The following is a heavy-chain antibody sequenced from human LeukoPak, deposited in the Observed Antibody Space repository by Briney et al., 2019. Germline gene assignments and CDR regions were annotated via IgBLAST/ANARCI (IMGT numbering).Heavy chain of an antibody. CDR1: GFTFSGYG. J-gene: IGHJ3*02. CDR3: AKGYSGSWSYPLDAFDI. Sequence: GGSLRLSCAASGFTFSGYGMHWVRQAPGKELEWVAFIRYDGTNKYYADSVKGRFTISRDNSKNTLYLQMNSLRAEDTALYYCAKGYSGSWSYPLDAFDIWGQGTMVTVSS. V-gene: IGHV3-30*02. D-gene: IGHD6-13*01. CDR2: IRYDGTNK.